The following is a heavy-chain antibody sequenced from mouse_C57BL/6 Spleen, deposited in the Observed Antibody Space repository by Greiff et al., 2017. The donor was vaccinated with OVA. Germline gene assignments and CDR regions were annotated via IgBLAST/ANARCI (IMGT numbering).Heavy chain of an antibody. V-gene: IGHV7-3*01. D-gene: IGHD4-1*02. CDR1: GFTFTDYY. J-gene: IGHJ2*01. CDR2: IRNKANGYTT. CDR3: ARYPNWDGLDY. Sequence: EVMLVESGGGLVQPGGSLSLSCAASGFTFTDYYMTWVRQPPGKSLEWLGFIRNKANGYTTEYSASVKGRFTISRDNSQSILYLQMSALRAEDSATYSCARYPNWDGLDYWGQGTTLTVSS.